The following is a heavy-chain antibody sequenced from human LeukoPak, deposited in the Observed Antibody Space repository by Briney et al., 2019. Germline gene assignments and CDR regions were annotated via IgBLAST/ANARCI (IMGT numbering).Heavy chain of an antibody. CDR3: AKVLNYYASGYFDY. D-gene: IGHD3-10*01. J-gene: IGHJ4*02. Sequence: ADSVKGRFTISRDNSKNTLYLQMNSLRAEDTAVYYCAKVLNYYASGYFDYWGQGTLVTVSS. V-gene: IGHV3-23*01.